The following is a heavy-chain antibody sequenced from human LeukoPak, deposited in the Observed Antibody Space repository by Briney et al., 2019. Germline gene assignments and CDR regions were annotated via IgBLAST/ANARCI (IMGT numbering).Heavy chain of an antibody. Sequence: SETLSLTCTVSGGSISSYYWSWIRQPPGKGLEYIGYIYYSGSTNYNPSLKSRVTISVDTSKNQFSPKLSSVTAADTAVYYCARDHPGWFDPWGQGTLVTVSS. CDR2: IYYSGST. V-gene: IGHV4-59*01. J-gene: IGHJ5*02. CDR3: ARDHPGWFDP. CDR1: GGSISSYY.